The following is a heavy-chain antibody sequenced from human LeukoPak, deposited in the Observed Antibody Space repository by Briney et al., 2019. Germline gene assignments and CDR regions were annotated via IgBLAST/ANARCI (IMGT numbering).Heavy chain of an antibody. J-gene: IGHJ4*02. V-gene: IGHV3-48*03. CDR2: ISSSGSTI. Sequence: GGSLRLSCAASGFSFSSYEMNWVRQAPGKGLEWVSYISSSGSTIYYADSVKGRFTISRDNAKNSLYLQMNSLRAEDTAVYYCARGYRDFVDYWGQGTLVTVSS. D-gene: IGHD4-11*01. CDR1: GFSFSSYE. CDR3: ARGYRDFVDY.